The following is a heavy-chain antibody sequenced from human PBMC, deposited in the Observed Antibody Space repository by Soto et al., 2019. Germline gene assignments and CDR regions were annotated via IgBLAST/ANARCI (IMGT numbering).Heavy chain of an antibody. J-gene: IGHJ5*02. CDR3: ARRHSCSSAFDP. Sequence: GESLKISCKGSGYSFTSYWIGWVRQMPGKGLEWMGRIDPSDSDINYSPSFQGHVTISADKSISTAYLQWSSLKASDTAMYYCARRHSCSSAFDPWGQGTLVTVSS. CDR2: IDPSDSDI. V-gene: IGHV5-10-1*01. D-gene: IGHD6-13*01. CDR1: GYSFTSYW.